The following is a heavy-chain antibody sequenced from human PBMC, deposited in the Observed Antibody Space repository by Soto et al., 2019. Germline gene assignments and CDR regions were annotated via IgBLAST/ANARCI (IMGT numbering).Heavy chain of an antibody. D-gene: IGHD1-26*01. CDR2: VTDSGGKT. Sequence: PGGSLRLSCAASGFTFTTYAMSWVRQAPGKGLEWVSGVTDSGGKTYYADSVKGRFTISRDNSKNTLYLQMNSLRAEDTAVYYCAKGFIVAATTPEFDYWGQGTLVTSPQ. CDR1: GFTFTTYA. V-gene: IGHV3-23*01. CDR3: AKGFIVAATTPEFDY. J-gene: IGHJ4*02.